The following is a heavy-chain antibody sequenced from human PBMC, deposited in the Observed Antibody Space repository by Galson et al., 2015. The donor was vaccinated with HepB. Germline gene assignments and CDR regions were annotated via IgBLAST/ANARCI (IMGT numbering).Heavy chain of an antibody. CDR3: AKCHENYGDSRTDY. CDR2: ISGSGGSP. Sequence: SLRLSCAASGFTFSNYAMSWVRQAPGKGPEWVSAISGSGGSPKYADSVKGRFTISRDNSKNTLYLQMNSLRVEDTAVYYCAKCHENYGDSRTDYWGQGTLVTVSS. D-gene: IGHD4-17*01. J-gene: IGHJ4*02. V-gene: IGHV3-23*01. CDR1: GFTFSNYA.